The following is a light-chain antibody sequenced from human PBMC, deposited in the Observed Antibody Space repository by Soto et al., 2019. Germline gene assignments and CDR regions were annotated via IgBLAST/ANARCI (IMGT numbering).Light chain of an antibody. Sequence: QSALTQPASVSGSPGQSITISCTGTSSDVGGYNYVSWYQQHPGKAPKLMIYEVSNRPSGVSNRFSGSKSANTASLTISGLQAEDEADYYGSSYTSISSYVVFGGGTKLTVL. CDR3: SSYTSISSYVV. J-gene: IGLJ2*01. CDR1: SSDVGGYNY. V-gene: IGLV2-14*01. CDR2: EVS.